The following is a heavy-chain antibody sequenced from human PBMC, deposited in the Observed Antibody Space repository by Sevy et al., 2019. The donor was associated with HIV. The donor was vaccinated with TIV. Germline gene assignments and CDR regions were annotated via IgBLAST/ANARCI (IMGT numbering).Heavy chain of an antibody. J-gene: IGHJ3*02. CDR2: IKQDGSEN. CDR3: ARDEGYDDYGDYIPFDI. V-gene: IGHV3-7*03. Sequence: GGSLRLSCAASGFTFSSYWMIWVRQAPGKGLEWVANIKQDGSENYYVDSVKGRFTISRDNAKNSLYLQMNSLRAEDTAVYYCARDEGYDDYGDYIPFDIWGQGTMVTVSS. D-gene: IGHD4-17*01. CDR1: GFTFSSYW.